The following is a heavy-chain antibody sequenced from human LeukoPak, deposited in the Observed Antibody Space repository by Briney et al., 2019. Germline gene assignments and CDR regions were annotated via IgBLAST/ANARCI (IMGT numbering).Heavy chain of an antibody. J-gene: IGHJ4*02. CDR3: ARVTYSSSTSYYFDF. D-gene: IGHD6-6*01. CDR2: IYTSGST. Sequence: PSETLSLTCTVSGGSISSYYWSWIRQPAGKGLEWIGRIYTSGSTNYNPSLKSRVSMSVDTSKNQFSLKLSSVTAADTAVYYCARVTYSSSTSYYFDFWGQGTLVTVSS. CDR1: GGSISSYY. V-gene: IGHV4-4*07.